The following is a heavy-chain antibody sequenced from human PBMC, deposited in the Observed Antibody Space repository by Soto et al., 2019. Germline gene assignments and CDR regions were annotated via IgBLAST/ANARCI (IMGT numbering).Heavy chain of an antibody. D-gene: IGHD5-12*01. J-gene: IGHJ4*02. Sequence: QVQLVQSGAEVKKPGASVKVSCKASGYTFTSYAMHWVRQAPGQRLEWMGWINAGNGNTKYSQKFQGRVTITRDTAASTAKRGLSSVRSEDTAVYYWAGGGYSGCAPPGYGGQETLVTVSS. V-gene: IGHV1-3*01. CDR1: GYTFTSYA. CDR3: AGGGYSGCAPPGY. CDR2: INAGNGNT.